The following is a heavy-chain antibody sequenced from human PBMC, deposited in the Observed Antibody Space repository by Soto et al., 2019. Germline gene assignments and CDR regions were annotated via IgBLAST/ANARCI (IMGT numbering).Heavy chain of an antibody. CDR2: ISAYNGNI. CDR3: ARTSLSSSSSKY. Sequence: ASVKVSCKASGYTFTSYGITWVRQAPGEGLEWMGLISAYNGNINYAQKLQGRVTMTTDTSTSTAYMELRSLRSDDTAVYYCARTSLSSSSSKYWGHGTLVTVSS. CDR1: GYTFTSYG. J-gene: IGHJ4*01. D-gene: IGHD6-6*01. V-gene: IGHV1-18*01.